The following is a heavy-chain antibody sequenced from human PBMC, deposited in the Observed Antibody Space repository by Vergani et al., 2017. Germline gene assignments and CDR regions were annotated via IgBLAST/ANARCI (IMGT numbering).Heavy chain of an antibody. CDR2: FDPEDGET. D-gene: IGHD6-13*01. CDR1: GYPLTELS. Sequence: QVQLVQSGAEVKKPGASVRVSCKVSGYPLTELSMHWVRQAPGKGLEWMGGFDPEDGETIYAQKFQGRVTMTEDTSTDTAYMGLSSLRSEDTAVYYYATGDTSGYSSSWYNWFDPWGQGTLVTVSS. V-gene: IGHV1-24*01. CDR3: ATGDTSGYSSSWYNWFDP. J-gene: IGHJ5*02.